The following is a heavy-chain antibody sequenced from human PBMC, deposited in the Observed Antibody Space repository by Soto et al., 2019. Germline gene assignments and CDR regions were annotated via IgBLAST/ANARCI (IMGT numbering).Heavy chain of an antibody. J-gene: IGHJ4*02. Sequence: QVQLVESGGGVVQPGRSLRLSCAASGFTFSSYGMHWVRQAPGKGLEWVAVIWYDGSNKYYADSVKGRFTISRDNSKNTLYLQMNSLRAEDTAVYYCARDPPGYCSGGSCYEDYWGQGTLVTVSS. CDR1: GFTFSSYG. V-gene: IGHV3-33*01. CDR2: IWYDGSNK. CDR3: ARDPPGYCSGGSCYEDY. D-gene: IGHD2-15*01.